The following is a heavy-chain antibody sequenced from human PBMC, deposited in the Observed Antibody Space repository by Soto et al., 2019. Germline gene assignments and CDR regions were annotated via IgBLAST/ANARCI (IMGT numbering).Heavy chain of an antibody. CDR2: ISHSSSTI. J-gene: IGHJ4*02. CDR3: ASRLNYYDSSGYGNY. Sequence: GGSLRLSCEASGFTFSTHSMNWVRQAPGKGLEWLSYISHSSSTIYYADSVKGRFTISRDNAKNSLYLQMNSLRDEDTAVYYCASRLNYYDSSGYGNYWGQGTLVTVSS. CDR1: GFTFSTHS. V-gene: IGHV3-48*02. D-gene: IGHD3-22*01.